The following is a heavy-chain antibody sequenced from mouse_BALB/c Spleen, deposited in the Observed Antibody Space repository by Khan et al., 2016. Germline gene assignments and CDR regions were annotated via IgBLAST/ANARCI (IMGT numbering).Heavy chain of an antibody. CDR2: INPSTGYT. CDR3: ARWSYYYGSSYGWFAY. CDR1: GYTFTDYW. V-gene: IGHV1-7*01. D-gene: IGHD1-1*01. J-gene: IGHJ3*01. Sequence: QVQLQQPGAEMAKPGASVKMSCKASGYTFTDYWMHWVKQRPGQGLEWIGYINPSTGYTEYNQKFKDKATLTADKSSSTAYMQLSSLTSEDSAVYYFARWSYYYGSSYGWFAYWGQGTLVTVSA.